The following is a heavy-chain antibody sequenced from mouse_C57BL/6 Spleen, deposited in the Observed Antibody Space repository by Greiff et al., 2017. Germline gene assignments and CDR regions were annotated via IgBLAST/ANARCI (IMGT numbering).Heavy chain of an antibody. CDR3: AREDYCGSSPAWFAY. CDR2: ISYDGSN. V-gene: IGHV3-6*01. J-gene: IGHJ3*01. Sequence: EVKLLESGPGLVKPSQSLSLTCSVTGYSITSGYYWNWIRQFPGNKLEWMGYISYDGSNNYNPSLKNRISITRDTSKNQFFLKLNSVTTEDTATYYCAREDYCGSSPAWFAYWGQGTLVTVSA. CDR1: GYSITSGYY. D-gene: IGHD1-1*01.